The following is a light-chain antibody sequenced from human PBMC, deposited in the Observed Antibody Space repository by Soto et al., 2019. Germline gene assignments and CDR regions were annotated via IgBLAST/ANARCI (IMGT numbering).Light chain of an antibody. J-gene: IGKJ1*01. Sequence: DIVMTQSPDSLAVSLGERATINCKSSRSVLYSSNNQNYLAWYQQKPGQPPKLLIYWASTRESGVPDRFSGSGSGTDFTLTVSSLQAEDVAVYYCQQYFSTPQTFGQGTKVEIK. CDR2: WAS. CDR3: QQYFSTPQT. CDR1: RSVLYSSNNQNY. V-gene: IGKV4-1*01.